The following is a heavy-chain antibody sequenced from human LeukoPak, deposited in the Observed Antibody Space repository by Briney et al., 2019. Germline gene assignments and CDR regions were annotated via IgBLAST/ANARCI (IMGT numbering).Heavy chain of an antibody. J-gene: IGHJ4*02. CDR3: VKGRQWVADY. Sequence: GRSLRLSCAASGFPFSNHGMHWVRQAPGKGLEWVSLITGDGGEIYSADSVKGRFTISRDNSKNSLYLQMNSLRTEDTALYYCVKGRQWVADYWGQGTLVTVSS. CDR1: GFPFSNHG. D-gene: IGHD2-8*01. CDR2: ITGDGGEI. V-gene: IGHV3-43*02.